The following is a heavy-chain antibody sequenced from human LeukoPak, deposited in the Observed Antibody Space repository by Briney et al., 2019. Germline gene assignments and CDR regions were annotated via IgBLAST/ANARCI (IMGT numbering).Heavy chain of an antibody. Sequence: GGSLGLSCAASGFIFNSFGMYWVRQAPGKGLEWVAVISYDGSNTYYVASVKGRFTISRDNSKNTLYLQMNSLTTEDTAVYYCAKEGAGGSSYYFESWGQGTLVTVSS. CDR3: AKEGAGGSSYYFES. CDR2: ISYDGSNT. J-gene: IGHJ4*02. CDR1: GFIFNSFG. V-gene: IGHV3-30*18. D-gene: IGHD2-15*01.